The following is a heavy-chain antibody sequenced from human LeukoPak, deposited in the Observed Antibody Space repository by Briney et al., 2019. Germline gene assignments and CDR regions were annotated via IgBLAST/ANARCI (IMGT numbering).Heavy chain of an antibody. CDR2: INYSGST. V-gene: IGHV4-59*12. CDR3: ARVRRDYFSPGD. CDR1: GGSISSYF. D-gene: IGHD2/OR15-2a*01. J-gene: IGHJ4*02. Sequence: SETLSLTCTVSGGSISSYFWSWIRQPPGKGLEWIGYINYSGSTKYNPSLKSRVTISVDTSKNQFSLKLSSVTAADTAVYYCARVRRDYFSPGDWGQGTLVTVSS.